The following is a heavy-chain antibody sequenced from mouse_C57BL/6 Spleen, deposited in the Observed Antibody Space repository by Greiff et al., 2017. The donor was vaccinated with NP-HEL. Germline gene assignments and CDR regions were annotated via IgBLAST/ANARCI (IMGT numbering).Heavy chain of an antibody. CDR3: TRSGYYGSSYDYYAMDY. Sequence: VQLQQSGAELVRPGASVTLSCKASGYTFTDYEMHWVKQTPVHGLEWIGAIDPETGGTAYNQKFKGKAILTADKSSSTAYMELRSLTSEDSAVYYCTRSGYYGSSYDYYAMDYWGQGTSVTVSS. V-gene: IGHV1-15*01. D-gene: IGHD1-1*01. CDR2: IDPETGGT. J-gene: IGHJ4*01. CDR1: GYTFTDYE.